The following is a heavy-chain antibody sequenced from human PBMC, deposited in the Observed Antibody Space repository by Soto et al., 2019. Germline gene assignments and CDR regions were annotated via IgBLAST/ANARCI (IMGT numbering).Heavy chain of an antibody. CDR3: ARGSYYSGWV. CDR1: GYLFTNYG. Sequence: GASVKVSCKASGYLFTNYGITWVRRAPGQGLEWMGWISANSGITYNAERLQGRVTMTTDTSTSTAYLELRNLGSDDTAVYYCARGSYYSGWVWGQGTLVTVSS. V-gene: IGHV1-18*01. CDR2: ISANSGIT. D-gene: IGHD6-19*01. J-gene: IGHJ4*02.